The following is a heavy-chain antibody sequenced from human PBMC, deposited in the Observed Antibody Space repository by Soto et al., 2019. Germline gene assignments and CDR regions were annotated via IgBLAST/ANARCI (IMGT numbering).Heavy chain of an antibody. Sequence: GGSLRLCCAASGFTFSSYSMNWVRQAPGKGLEWVSYISSSSSTIYYADSVKGRFTISGDNAKISLYLQMNSLRAEDTAVYYCARGGDSGYDYFDYWGQGTLVTVPQ. CDR2: ISSSSSTI. D-gene: IGHD5-12*01. V-gene: IGHV3-48*01. J-gene: IGHJ4*02. CDR3: ARGGDSGYDYFDY. CDR1: GFTFSSYS.